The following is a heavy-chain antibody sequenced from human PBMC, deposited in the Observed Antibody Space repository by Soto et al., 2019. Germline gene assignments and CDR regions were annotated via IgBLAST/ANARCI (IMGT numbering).Heavy chain of an antibody. Sequence: QVQLQQWGAGLLKPSETLSLTCAVYGGSFSGYYWSWIRQPPGKGLEWIGEINHSGSTNYNPSLKSRITISVDTSNNQFSLKLSSVTAADTAVYYCARLKWLPPYYYYGMDVWGQGTTVTVSS. CDR1: GGSFSGYY. CDR3: ARLKWLPPYYYYGMDV. V-gene: IGHV4-34*01. D-gene: IGHD3-22*01. J-gene: IGHJ6*02. CDR2: INHSGST.